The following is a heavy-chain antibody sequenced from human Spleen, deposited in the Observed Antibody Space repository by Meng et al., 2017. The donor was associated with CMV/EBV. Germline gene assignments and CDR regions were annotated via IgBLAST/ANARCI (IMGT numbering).Heavy chain of an antibody. CDR3: AREDFHESWTTYYSGWYFDL. V-gene: IGHV4-39*07. Sequence: SETLSLTCTVSTCSITTSAYYWGWIRQPPGKGLEWIGTIYYTGSIYYSPSLTSRVTISLDTSKKQFSLKLRAVTAADTAVYYCAREDFHESWTTYYSGWYFDLWGRGTLVTVSS. D-gene: IGHD3/OR15-3a*01. CDR2: IYYTGSI. J-gene: IGHJ2*01. CDR1: TCSITTSAYY.